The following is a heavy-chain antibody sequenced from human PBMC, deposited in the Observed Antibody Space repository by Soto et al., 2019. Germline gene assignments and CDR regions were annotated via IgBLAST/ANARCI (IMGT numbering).Heavy chain of an antibody. D-gene: IGHD3-10*01. Sequence: GSGPTLVNPTQTLTLTCTFSGFSLSTSGVGVGWIRQPPGKALEWLALIYWDDDKRYSPSLKSRLTITKDTSKNQVVLTMTNMDPVDTATYYCAHTPRLLWFGTGNWFDPWGQGTLVTVSS. V-gene: IGHV2-5*02. J-gene: IGHJ5*02. CDR1: GFSLSTSGVG. CDR2: IYWDDDK. CDR3: AHTPRLLWFGTGNWFDP.